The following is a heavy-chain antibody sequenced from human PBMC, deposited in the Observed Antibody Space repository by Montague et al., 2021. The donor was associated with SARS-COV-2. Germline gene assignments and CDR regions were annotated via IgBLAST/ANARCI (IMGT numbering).Heavy chain of an antibody. V-gene: IGHV4-39*07. D-gene: IGHD2-8*02. CDR1: GGSLSSRSCY. CDR3: SRDEYNGYWYEY. J-gene: IGHJ4*02. CDR2: VDCAGSN. Sequence: SETLSLTCTVSGGSLSSRSCYWGWIRPPPGMVLQLIGSVDCAGSNYYPPSLRRRVTLALDTTKNQFSLKLRSATAADTAAYYCSRDEYNGYWYEYWGQGALVTVSS.